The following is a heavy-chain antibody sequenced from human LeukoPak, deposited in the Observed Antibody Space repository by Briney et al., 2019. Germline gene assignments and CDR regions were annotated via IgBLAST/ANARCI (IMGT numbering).Heavy chain of an antibody. CDR3: ARDRDEWFGGERWFDP. Sequence: GGSLRLSCAASGFTFSSYAMHWVRQAPGKGLEWVAVISYDGSNKYYADSVKGRFTISRDNSKNTLYLQMNSLRAEDTAVYYCARDRDEWFGGERWFDPWGQGTLVTVSS. J-gene: IGHJ5*02. V-gene: IGHV3-30*01. D-gene: IGHD3-10*01. CDR1: GFTFSSYA. CDR2: ISYDGSNK.